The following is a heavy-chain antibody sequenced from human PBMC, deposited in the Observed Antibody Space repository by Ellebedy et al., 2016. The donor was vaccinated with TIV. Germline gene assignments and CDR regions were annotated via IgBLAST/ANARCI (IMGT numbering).Heavy chain of an antibody. CDR1: GYSFINYA. J-gene: IGHJ2*01. Sequence: AASVKVSCKASGYSFINYAMNWVRQAPGQGLEWVGWINTNTGNPTYAQGFTGRFVFSLDTSVSTAYPHISSLKAEDTAVYYCARAAAAGFFWYCDLWGRGTLVTVSS. V-gene: IGHV7-4-1*02. CDR3: ARAAAAGFFWYCDL. CDR2: INTNTGNP. D-gene: IGHD6-13*01.